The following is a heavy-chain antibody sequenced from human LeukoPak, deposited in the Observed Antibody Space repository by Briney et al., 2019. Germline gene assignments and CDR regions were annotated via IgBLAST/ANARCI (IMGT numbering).Heavy chain of an antibody. CDR1: SGSIRSYY. J-gene: IGHJ4*02. CDR3: ARGATGIAVAGTTPVGCDY. D-gene: IGHD6-19*01. Sequence: PSEALSLTCTVSSGSIRSYYWSWIRQPPGKGLEWIGGFFYSGSTYYNPSLKSRLTISGDPSKDQSSLKLNSVTAADTAVYYCARGATGIAVAGTTPVGCDYWGQGTLVTVSS. V-gene: IGHV4-59*08. CDR2: FFYSGST.